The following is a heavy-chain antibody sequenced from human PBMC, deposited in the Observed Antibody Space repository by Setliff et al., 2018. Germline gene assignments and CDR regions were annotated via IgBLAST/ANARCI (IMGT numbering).Heavy chain of an antibody. CDR3: AREPWYYNFWSGYLKGGYFDY. CDR1: GGSISSGNYY. CDR2: IYYSGST. D-gene: IGHD3-3*01. V-gene: IGHV4-39*02. Sequence: SETLSLTCTVSGGSISSGNYYWGWIRQPPGKGLEWIGSIYYSGSTYYNPSLKSRVTISVDTSKNHFSLKLSSVTAADTAVYYCAREPWYYNFWSGYLKGGYFDYWGQGTLVTVSS. J-gene: IGHJ4*02.